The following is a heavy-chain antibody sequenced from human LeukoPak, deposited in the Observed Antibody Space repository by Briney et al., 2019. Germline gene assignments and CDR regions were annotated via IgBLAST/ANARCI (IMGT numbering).Heavy chain of an antibody. D-gene: IGHD3-10*01. CDR1: GYIFTSYG. CDR3: ARALSMVRSYNWFDP. CDR2: ISAYNGNT. J-gene: IGHJ5*02. V-gene: IGHV1-18*01. Sequence: ASVKVSCKASGYIFTSYGISWVRQAPGQGLEWMGWISAYNGNTNYAQKLQGRVTMTTDTSTSTAYMELRSLRSDDTAVYYCARALSMVRSYNWFDPWGQGTLVTVSS.